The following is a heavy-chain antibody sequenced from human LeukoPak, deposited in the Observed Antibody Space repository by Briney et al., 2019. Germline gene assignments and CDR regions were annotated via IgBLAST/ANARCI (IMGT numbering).Heavy chain of an antibody. J-gene: IGHJ5*02. CDR2: ISYDGSKK. CDR3: AKDSSSSCYGSCALGSYNWFDP. CDR1: GFTFTTFG. Sequence: QPGGSLRLSCAASGFTFTTFGMHWVRQAPGKGLEWVAVISYDGSKKSYADSVKGRFTISRDNSKNTLFLQMSSLRAEDTAVYYCAKDSSSSCYGSCALGSYNWFDPWGQGTLVTVSS. D-gene: IGHD2-2*01. V-gene: IGHV3-30*18.